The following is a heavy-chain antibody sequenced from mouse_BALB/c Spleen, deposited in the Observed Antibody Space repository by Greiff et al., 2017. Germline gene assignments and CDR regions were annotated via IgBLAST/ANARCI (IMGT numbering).Heavy chain of an antibody. CDR1: GYSITSDYA. CDR2: ISYSGST. CDR3: AQLGEGFAY. J-gene: IGHJ3*01. V-gene: IGHV3-2*02. D-gene: IGHD4-1*02. Sequence: EVKLVESGPGLVKPSQSLSLTCTVTGYSITSDYAWNWIRQFPGNKLEWMGYISYSGSTSYNPSLKSRISITRDTSKNQFFLQLNSVTTEDTATYYCAQLGEGFAYWGQGTLVTVSA.